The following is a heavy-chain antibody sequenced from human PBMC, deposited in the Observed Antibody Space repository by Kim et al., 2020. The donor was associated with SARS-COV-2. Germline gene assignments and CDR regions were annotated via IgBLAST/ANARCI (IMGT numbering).Heavy chain of an antibody. Sequence: GGSLRLSCAASGFTFSSYAMHWVRQAPGKGLEWVAVISYDGSNKYYADSVKGRFTISRDNSKNTLYLQMNSLRAEDTAVYYCARGEDIVATISGIPGYWGQGTLVTVSS. CDR2: ISYDGSNK. CDR3: ARGEDIVATISGIPGY. J-gene: IGHJ4*02. CDR1: GFTFSSYA. D-gene: IGHD5-12*01. V-gene: IGHV3-30*04.